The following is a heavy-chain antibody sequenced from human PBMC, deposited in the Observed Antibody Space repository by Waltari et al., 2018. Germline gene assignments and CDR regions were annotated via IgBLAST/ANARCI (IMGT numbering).Heavy chain of an antibody. D-gene: IGHD1-26*01. CDR2: IIPIFGTA. Sequence: QVQLVQSGDEVKKPGSSVKVSCKASGGTFSSYAVSWVRQAPGQGLEWMGGIIPIFGTANYAQKFQGRVTITTDESTSTAYMELSSLRAEDTAVYYCARDGYSGSWDRAFDIWGQGTMVTVSS. J-gene: IGHJ3*02. CDR1: GGTFSSYA. V-gene: IGHV1-69*05. CDR3: ARDGYSGSWDRAFDI.